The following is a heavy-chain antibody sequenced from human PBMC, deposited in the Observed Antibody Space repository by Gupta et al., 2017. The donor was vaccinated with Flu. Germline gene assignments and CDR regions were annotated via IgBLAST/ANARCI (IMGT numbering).Heavy chain of an antibody. J-gene: IGHJ5*02. CDR3: ARFKSSYDSSGPPGWFDP. CDR2: ILYGGTT. V-gene: IGHV4-39*01. Sequence: PGKGLELIGPILYGGTTHFNPSLNSRATISADTSNNQFSLRLSSVTAADTAVYYCARFKSSYDSSGPPGWFDPWGQGTLVTVSS. D-gene: IGHD3-22*01.